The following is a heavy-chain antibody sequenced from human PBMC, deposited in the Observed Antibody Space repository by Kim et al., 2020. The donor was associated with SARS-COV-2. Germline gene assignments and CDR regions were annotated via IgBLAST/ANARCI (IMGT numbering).Heavy chain of an antibody. J-gene: IGHJ3*02. D-gene: IGHD3-10*01. V-gene: IGHV4-59*01. Sequence: SRMSRVTISVDTSKNQFSLKLSSVTAADTAVYYCARDRHYYGSGFDAFDIWGQGTMVTVSS. CDR3: ARDRHYYGSGFDAFDI.